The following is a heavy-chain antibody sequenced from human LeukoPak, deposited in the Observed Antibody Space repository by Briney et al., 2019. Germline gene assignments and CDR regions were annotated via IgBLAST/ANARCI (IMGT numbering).Heavy chain of an antibody. J-gene: IGHJ4*02. CDR1: GGTFSSYA. V-gene: IGHV1-69*05. Sequence: SVKLSCNASGGTFSSYAISWVRQAPGQGLEWMGRIIPIFGTANYAQKFQGRVTITTDESTSTAYMELSSLRSEDTAVYYCARGFDGDPSYYFDYWGQGTLVTASS. CDR2: IIPIFGTA. D-gene: IGHD4-17*01. CDR3: ARGFDGDPSYYFDY.